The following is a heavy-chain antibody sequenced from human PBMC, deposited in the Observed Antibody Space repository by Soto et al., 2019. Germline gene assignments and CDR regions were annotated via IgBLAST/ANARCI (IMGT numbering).Heavy chain of an antibody. CDR3: ARAGLGARDVTDN. J-gene: IGHJ4*02. V-gene: IGHV3-48*01. CDR1: GFTFSSYS. CDR2: ISSSNRTT. D-gene: IGHD3-16*01. Sequence: EVQLVESGGGLVQLGGSLRLSFAASGFTFSSYSMNWVRQAPGKGLEWVSYISSSNRTTYYADSVKGRFTISRDNAKNSLYLKMNSLRAEDTAVYYCARAGLGARDVTDNWGQGTLVTVSS.